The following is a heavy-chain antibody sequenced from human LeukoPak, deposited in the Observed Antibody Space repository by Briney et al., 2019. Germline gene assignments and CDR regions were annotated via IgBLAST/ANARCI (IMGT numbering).Heavy chain of an antibody. CDR2: IYPGDSDT. CDR3: ARRLAGSTPDAFDI. J-gene: IGHJ3*02. D-gene: IGHD5/OR15-5a*01. V-gene: IGHV5-51*01. Sequence: GESLKISCKGAGYSFISYWIGWVRQLPVKGLEWMGIIYPGDSDTRYSPSFQGQVTISADKSISTAYLQWSSLKASDTAMYYCARRLAGSTPDAFDIWGQGTMVTVSS. CDR1: GYSFISYW.